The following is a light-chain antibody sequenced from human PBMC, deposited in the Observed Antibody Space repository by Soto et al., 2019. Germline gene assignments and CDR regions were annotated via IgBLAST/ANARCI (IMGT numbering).Light chain of an antibody. CDR2: LNSDGSH. CDR3: QTWGTALYV. J-gene: IGLJ1*01. CDR1: SGHSSYA. Sequence: QLVLTQSPSASASLGASVKLTCTLSSGHSSYAIAWHQQQPEKGPRYLMKLNSDGSHSKGDGILDRFSGSSSGAERYLTISSLQSEDEADYYCQTWGTALYVFGTGTQLTVL. V-gene: IGLV4-69*01.